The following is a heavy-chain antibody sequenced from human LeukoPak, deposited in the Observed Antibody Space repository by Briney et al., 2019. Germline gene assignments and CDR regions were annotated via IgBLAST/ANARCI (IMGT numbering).Heavy chain of an antibody. V-gene: IGHV4-39*07. CDR2: IYYSGST. CDR3: ASVSWGYYYMDV. D-gene: IGHD3-16*01. Sequence: SETLSLTCTVSGGSISSSSYYWGWIRQPPGKGLEWIGSIYYSGSTYYNPSLKSRVPISVGTSKNQFSLKLSSVTAADTAVYYCASVSWGYYYMDVWGKGTTVTVSS. J-gene: IGHJ6*03. CDR1: GGSISSSSYY.